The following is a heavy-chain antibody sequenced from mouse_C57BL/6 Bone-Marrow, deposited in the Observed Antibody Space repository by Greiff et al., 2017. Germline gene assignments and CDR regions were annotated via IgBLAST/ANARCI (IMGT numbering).Heavy chain of an antibody. CDR1: GYTFTDYY. V-gene: IGHV1-76*01. J-gene: IGHJ4*01. Sequence: VQLQQSGAELVRPGASVKLSCKASGYTFTDYYINWVKQRPGQGLEWIARIYPGSGNTYYNEKFKGKATLTAEKSSSTAYMQLSSLTSEDSAVYFCARYDYGGDYAMDYWGQGTSVTVSS. CDR3: ARYDYGGDYAMDY. CDR2: IYPGSGNT. D-gene: IGHD2-4*01.